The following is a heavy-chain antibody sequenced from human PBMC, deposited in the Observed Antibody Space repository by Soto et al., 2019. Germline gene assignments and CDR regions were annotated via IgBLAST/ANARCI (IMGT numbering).Heavy chain of an antibody. Sequence: QVQLVQSGAEVKKPGASVKVSCKASGYTFTSYAMHWVRQAPGQRLEWMGWINAGNGNTKYSQKFQGRVTITRDTAASTASIDLSSLRSEDTAVYYCARGEDGSSFDYWGQGTLVTVSS. CDR1: GYTFTSYA. CDR2: INAGNGNT. V-gene: IGHV1-3*01. CDR3: ARGEDGSSFDY. J-gene: IGHJ4*02.